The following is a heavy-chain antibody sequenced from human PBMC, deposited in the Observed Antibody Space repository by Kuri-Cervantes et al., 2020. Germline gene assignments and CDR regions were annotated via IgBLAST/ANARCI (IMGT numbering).Heavy chain of an antibody. V-gene: IGHV3-30*04. Sequence: GESLKISCAASGFTFSSYAMHWVRQAPGKGLEWVAVIWYDGSNKYYADSVKGRFTISRDNSKNTLYLQMNSLRAEDTAVYYCASNYGSGSYLGYWGQGTLVTVSS. CDR2: IWYDGSNK. D-gene: IGHD3-10*01. J-gene: IGHJ4*02. CDR3: ASNYGSGSYLGY. CDR1: GFTFSSYA.